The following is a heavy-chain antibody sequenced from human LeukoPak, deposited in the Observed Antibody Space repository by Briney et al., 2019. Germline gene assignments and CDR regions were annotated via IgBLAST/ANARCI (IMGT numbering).Heavy chain of an antibody. D-gene: IGHD3-3*01. CDR1: GGSIRTTT. V-gene: IGHV4-59*01. Sequence: SGTLSLTFSVSGGSIRTTTWWSWIRQPPGKGLEWIGFIYYSGSTNYNPSLKSRVTISVDTSKNQFSLKLSSVTAADTAVYYCARAGDDDFWSGYHVVPFDYWGQGTLVTVSS. CDR3: ARAGDDDFWSGYHVVPFDY. J-gene: IGHJ4*02. CDR2: IYYSGST.